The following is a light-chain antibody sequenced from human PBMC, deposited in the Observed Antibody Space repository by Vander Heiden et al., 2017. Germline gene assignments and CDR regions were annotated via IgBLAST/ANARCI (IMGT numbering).Light chain of an antibody. CDR2: SNN. V-gene: IGLV1-44*01. Sequence: QSVLTHPPSAPAPPGHRVTLSCSGSSSNIGTNNVNWYQQLPGTAPKLLIYSNNQRPSGVPDRFSGSKSGTSASLAISGLQTEDEADYYCAAWDDSLIGHVFGGGTKLTVL. CDR3: AAWDDSLIGHV. CDR1: SSNIGTNN. J-gene: IGLJ3*02.